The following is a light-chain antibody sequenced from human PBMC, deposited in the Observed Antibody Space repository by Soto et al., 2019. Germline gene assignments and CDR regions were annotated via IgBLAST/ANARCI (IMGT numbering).Light chain of an antibody. V-gene: IGKV3-20*01. CDR2: SAS. J-gene: IGKJ3*01. Sequence: IVLTQSPGILSLSPGERATLSCRASQNVRNNYLAWYQQRPGQIPRLLIYSASSRAAGIPDRFSGSGSGTDFTLTITRLEPDDFAVYYCQHFDNSLFTFGPGTKVDI. CDR1: QNVRNNY. CDR3: QHFDNSLFT.